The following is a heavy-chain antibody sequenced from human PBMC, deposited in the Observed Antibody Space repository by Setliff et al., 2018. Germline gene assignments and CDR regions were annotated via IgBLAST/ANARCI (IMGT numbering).Heavy chain of an antibody. CDR3: ARVRVVQGYYEFDY. CDR1: GDSISSSTYH. CDR2: IYYNGNT. D-gene: IGHD3-16*01. Sequence: PSETLSLTCTVSGDSISSSTYHWGWIRQSPGKGLEWIGNIYYNGNTNKNPSLKSRVTISVDTSRDQFSLRLSSVTATDTAMYYCARVRVVQGYYEFDYWGQGTLVTV. V-gene: IGHV4-39*07. J-gene: IGHJ4*02.